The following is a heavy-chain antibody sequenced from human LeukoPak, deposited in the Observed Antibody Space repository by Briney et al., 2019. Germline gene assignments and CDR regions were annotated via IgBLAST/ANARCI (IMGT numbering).Heavy chain of an antibody. V-gene: IGHV3-23*01. D-gene: IGHD2-15*01. J-gene: IGHJ4*02. CDR1: GFTFSSYA. CDR3: AREDKGQVYFDN. CDR2: ISGSGGST. Sequence: PGGSLRFSCAASGFTFSSYAMSWVRQAPGKGLEWVSAISGSGGSTYYADSVKGRFTISRDNSKNTLYLQINSLRAEDTAVYYCAREDKGQVYFDNWGQGTLVTVSS.